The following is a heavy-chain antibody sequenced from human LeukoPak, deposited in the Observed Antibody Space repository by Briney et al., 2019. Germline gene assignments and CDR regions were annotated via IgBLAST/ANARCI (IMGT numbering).Heavy chain of an antibody. V-gene: IGHV3-33*01. J-gene: IGHJ4*02. D-gene: IGHD3-10*01. CDR2: IWYDGSNK. Sequence: GGSPRLSCAASGFTFSSYGMHWVRQAPGKGLEWVAVIWYDGSNKYYADSVKGRFTISRDNSKNTLYLQMNSLRAEDTAVYCCARGSGSRFDYWGQGTLVTVSS. CDR1: GFTFSSYG. CDR3: ARGSGSRFDY.